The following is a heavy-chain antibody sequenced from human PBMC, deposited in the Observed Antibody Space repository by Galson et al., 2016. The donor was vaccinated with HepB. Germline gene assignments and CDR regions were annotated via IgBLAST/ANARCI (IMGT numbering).Heavy chain of an antibody. CDR2: FSGTSTYI. CDR3: ARESDRSGYCQLRWFDP. CDR1: GFTFNTYS. J-gene: IGHJ5*02. D-gene: IGHD3-22*01. V-gene: IGHV3-21*01. Sequence: SLRLSCAASGFTFNTYSMNWVRQAPGKGLEWVSSFSGTSTYIYYADSVKGRFTISRDNAKSSLYLQMNSLRVEDTAVYYCARESDRSGYCQLRWFDPWGQGTLVTVSS.